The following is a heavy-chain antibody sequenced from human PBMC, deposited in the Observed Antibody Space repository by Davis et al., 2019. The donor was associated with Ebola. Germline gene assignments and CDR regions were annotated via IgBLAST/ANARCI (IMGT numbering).Heavy chain of an antibody. CDR1: GFTFSSYW. D-gene: IGHD3-10*01. CDR2: ISGSGGST. CDR3: ARDLTVRSGTGYYYYGMDV. J-gene: IGHJ6*02. V-gene: IGHV3-23*01. Sequence: GESLKISCAASGFTFSSYWMHWVRQAPGKGLEWVSAISGSGGSTYYADSVKGRFTISRDNAKNSLYLQMNSLRAEDTAVYYCARDLTVRSGTGYYYYGMDVWGQGTTVTVSS.